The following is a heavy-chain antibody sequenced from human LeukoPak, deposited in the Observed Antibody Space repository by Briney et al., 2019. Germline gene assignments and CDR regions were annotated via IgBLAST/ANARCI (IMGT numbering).Heavy chain of an antibody. V-gene: IGHV3-74*01. D-gene: IGHD2-15*01. CDR1: GFTFSSYW. J-gene: IGHJ4*02. CDR3: ARDLSRVVVAATYFY. Sequence: GGSLRLSCAASGFTFSSYWMHWVRQAPGKGLVWVSRINSDGSSTSYADSVKGRFTISRDNAKNTLYLQMNSLRAEDTAVYYCARDLSRVVVAATYFYWGQGTLVTVSS. CDR2: INSDGSST.